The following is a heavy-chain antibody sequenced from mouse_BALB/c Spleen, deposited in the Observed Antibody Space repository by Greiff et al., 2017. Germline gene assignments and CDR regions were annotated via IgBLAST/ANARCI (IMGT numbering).Heavy chain of an antibody. CDR3: TRSTGRSIYYDYEKAMDY. V-gene: IGHV1-5*01. J-gene: IGHJ4*01. CDR2: IYPGNSDT. CDR1: GYTFTSYW. Sequence: EVQLQQSGTVLARPGASVKMSCKASGYTFTSYWMHWVKQRPGQGLEWIGAIYPGNSDTSYNQKFKGKAKLTAVTSTSTAYMELSSLTNEDSAVYYCTRSTGRSIYYDYEKAMDYWGQGTSVTVSS. D-gene: IGHD2-4*01.